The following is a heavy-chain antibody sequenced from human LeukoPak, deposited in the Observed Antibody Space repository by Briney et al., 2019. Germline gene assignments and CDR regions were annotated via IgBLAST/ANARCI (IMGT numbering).Heavy chain of an antibody. Sequence: GESLKISCKGSGYTFANYWIGWVRQMPGKGLEWMGIIYPGDSDTRYSPSFQGQVTISADKSISTAYLQWSSLKASDTAMYYCARRFTTMVPGFDPWGQGTLVTVSS. CDR2: IYPGDSDT. CDR1: GYTFANYW. V-gene: IGHV5-51*01. CDR3: ARRFTTMVPGFDP. J-gene: IGHJ5*02. D-gene: IGHD5-18*01.